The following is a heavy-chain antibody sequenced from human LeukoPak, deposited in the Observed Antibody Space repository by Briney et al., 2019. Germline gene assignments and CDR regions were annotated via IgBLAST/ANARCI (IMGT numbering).Heavy chain of an antibody. CDR2: INAGNGNT. D-gene: IGHD6-19*01. CDR1: GYTFTSYA. V-gene: IGHV1-3*01. CDR3: ARTHSSGWYSVGYYYMDV. J-gene: IGHJ6*03. Sequence: GASVKVSCKASGYTFTSYAMHWVRQAPGQRLEWMGWINAGNGNTKYSQEFQGRVTITRDTSASTAYMDLRSLRSDDTAVYYCARTHSSGWYSVGYYYMDVWGKGTTVTVSS.